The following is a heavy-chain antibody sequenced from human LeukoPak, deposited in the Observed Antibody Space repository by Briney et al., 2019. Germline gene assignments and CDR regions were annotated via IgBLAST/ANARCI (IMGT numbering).Heavy chain of an antibody. CDR3: AKAASSSWPSYYYGMDV. CDR1: GFTFSDYA. D-gene: IGHD6-13*01. J-gene: IGHJ6*02. CDR2: ITGSGGNT. Sequence: GGSLRLSCAASGFTFSDYAMSWVRQAPGKGLEWVSVITGSGGNTYYADSVKGRFTISKDNSKNTVYLQMSSLRVDDTAVYYCAKAASSSWPSYYYGMDVWGQGTTVTVSS. V-gene: IGHV3-23*01.